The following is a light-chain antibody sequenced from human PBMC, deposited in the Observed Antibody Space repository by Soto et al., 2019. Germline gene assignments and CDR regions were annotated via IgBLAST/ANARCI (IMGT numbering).Light chain of an antibody. CDR1: SSNIGAGYD. J-gene: IGLJ2*01. Sequence: QPVLTQPPSVSGAPGQRVTISCTGSSSNIGAGYDVHWYQQLPGTAPKLLIYGNSNRPSGVPDRFSGSKSGTSASLAITGIQAEDEADYYCQSYESSLSGVVFGGGPKLTVL. V-gene: IGLV1-40*01. CDR2: GNS. CDR3: QSYESSLSGVV.